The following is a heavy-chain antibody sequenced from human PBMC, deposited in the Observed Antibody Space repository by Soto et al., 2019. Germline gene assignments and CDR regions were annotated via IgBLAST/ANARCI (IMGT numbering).Heavy chain of an antibody. D-gene: IGHD3-16*01. J-gene: IGHJ6*02. CDR1: GSTFSSYA. CDR3: AKDRPEGGKTLYYYYGMDV. V-gene: IGHV3-23*01. CDR2: ISGSGGST. Sequence: PGGSLRLSCAASGSTFSSYAMSWVRQAPGKGLEWVSAISGSGGSTYYADSVKGRFTISRDNSKNTLYLQMNSLRAEDTAVYYCAKDRPEGGKTLYYYYGMDVWGQGTTVTVSS.